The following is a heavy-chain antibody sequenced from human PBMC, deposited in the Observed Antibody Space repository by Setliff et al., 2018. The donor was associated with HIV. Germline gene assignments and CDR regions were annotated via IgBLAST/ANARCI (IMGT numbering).Heavy chain of an antibody. D-gene: IGHD6-19*01. Sequence: SETLSLTCTVSGASITSHYWSWIRQPPGKGLEWVGLIYYTGIPTYNPSLSSRVTISVDTSKNQFSLKLSSLTAADTAVYYCARGRTQWPNYNYFDPWGLGTLVTVSS. CDR3: ARGRTQWPNYNYFDP. CDR2: IYYTGIP. V-gene: IGHV4-59*08. CDR1: GASITSHY. J-gene: IGHJ5*02.